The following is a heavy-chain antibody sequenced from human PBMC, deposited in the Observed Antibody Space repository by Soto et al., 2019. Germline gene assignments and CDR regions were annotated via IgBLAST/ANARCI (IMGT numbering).Heavy chain of an antibody. CDR3: TTDRTPYYYDSSGYYYFDF. D-gene: IGHD3-22*01. Sequence: KGRFTISRDDSKNTVYLQMNSLKTEDTAVYYCTTDRTPYYYDSSGYYYFDFWGQGTLVTVSS. V-gene: IGHV3-15*01. J-gene: IGHJ4*02.